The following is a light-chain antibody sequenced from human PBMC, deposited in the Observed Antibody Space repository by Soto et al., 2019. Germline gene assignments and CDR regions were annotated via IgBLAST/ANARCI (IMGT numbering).Light chain of an antibody. Sequence: EIVLTQSPGTLSLSPGERATLSCRASQSVSSYLAWYQQKPGQAPRLLIYDASNRATGIPARFSGSGSGTDFTLTISSLETEDFAVYYCQQRSNWPWTFGQGTKVDIK. CDR2: DAS. J-gene: IGKJ1*01. V-gene: IGKV3-11*01. CDR1: QSVSSY. CDR3: QQRSNWPWT.